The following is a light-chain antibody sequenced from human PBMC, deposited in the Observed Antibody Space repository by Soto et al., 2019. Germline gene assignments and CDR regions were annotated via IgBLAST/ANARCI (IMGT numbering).Light chain of an antibody. CDR3: QQYNHWPWT. CDR2: GAS. J-gene: IGKJ1*01. CDR1: QSVSTF. Sequence: EILMTQSTATLSVSPGERAALSCRVSQSVSTFLAWYQHKPGQAPRLLIYGASTRATGIPARFSGSGSGTDFTLTISSLQSEDSAVYYCQQYNHWPWTFGQGTKVEIK. V-gene: IGKV3-15*01.